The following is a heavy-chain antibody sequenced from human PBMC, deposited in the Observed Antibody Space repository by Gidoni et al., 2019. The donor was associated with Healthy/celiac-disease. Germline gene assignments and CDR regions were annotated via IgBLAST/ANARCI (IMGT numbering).Heavy chain of an antibody. CDR1: GFTFSSYS. CDR2: ISSSSSYI. Sequence: EVQLVESGGGLVKPGGSLRLSCAASGFTFSSYSMNWVRQAPGKGLEWVSSISSSSSYIYYADSVKGRFTISRDNAKNSLYLQMNSLRAEDTAVYYCARDDHSHRSWDADAFDIWGQGTMVTVSS. D-gene: IGHD1-26*01. V-gene: IGHV3-21*01. J-gene: IGHJ3*02. CDR3: ARDDHSHRSWDADAFDI.